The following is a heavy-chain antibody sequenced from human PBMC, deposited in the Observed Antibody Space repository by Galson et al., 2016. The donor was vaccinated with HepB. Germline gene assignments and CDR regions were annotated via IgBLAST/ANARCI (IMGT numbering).Heavy chain of an antibody. CDR2: IIPIFGTT. CDR3: ARDPDYGDFENSYGLDV. D-gene: IGHD4-17*01. V-gene: IGHV1-69*13. CDR1: GGTFTNYA. Sequence: SVKVSCKASGGTFTNYAINWVRQAPGQGLEWVGGIIPIFGTTNYAEKFQGRVTITADQSTSTAYMNLTSLRSEDTAVYYCARDPDYGDFENSYGLDVWGQGTTGTVSS. J-gene: IGHJ6*02.